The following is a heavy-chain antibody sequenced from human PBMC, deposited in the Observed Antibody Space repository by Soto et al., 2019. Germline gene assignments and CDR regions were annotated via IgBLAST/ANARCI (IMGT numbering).Heavy chain of an antibody. CDR1: GFTFSSYG. D-gene: IGHD6-13*01. V-gene: IGHV3-33*01. Sequence: RGSLRLSCAASGFTFSSYGMHWVRQAPGKRLEWGAVIWYDGSNKYYADSVKGRFTISRDNSKNTLYLQMNSLRAEDTAVYYCARDPWSAAGTSTYGMDVWGQGTTVTVSS. CDR3: ARDPWSAAGTSTYGMDV. CDR2: IWYDGSNK. J-gene: IGHJ6*02.